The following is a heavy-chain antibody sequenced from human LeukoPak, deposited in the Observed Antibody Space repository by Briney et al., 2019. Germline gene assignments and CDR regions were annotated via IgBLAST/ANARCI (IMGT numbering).Heavy chain of an antibody. V-gene: IGHV3-23*01. CDR3: AKDPLVHRTGWYYFDY. Sequence: GESLRLSCTASGFTFSNYAMSWVRQAPGKGLEWVSGISGSGSDIYYADSVKGRFTISRDNSKNTLYLQVSSLRADDAALYYCAKDPLVHRTGWYYFDYWGQGTLVTVSS. CDR1: GFTFSNYA. D-gene: IGHD6-19*01. CDR2: ISGSGSDI. J-gene: IGHJ4*02.